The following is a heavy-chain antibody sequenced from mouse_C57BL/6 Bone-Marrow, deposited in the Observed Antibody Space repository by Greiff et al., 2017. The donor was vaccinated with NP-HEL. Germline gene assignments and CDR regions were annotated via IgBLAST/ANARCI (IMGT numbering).Heavy chain of an antibody. D-gene: IGHD2-5*01. CDR3: TSCYYSNPYWYFDV. Sequence: VQLQQSGAELVRPGASVKLSCTASGFNIKDDYMHWVKQRPEQGLEWIGWIDPENGDTEYASKFQGKATITADTSSNTAYLQLSSLTSEDTAVYYCTSCYYSNPYWYFDVWGTGTTVTGSS. V-gene: IGHV14-4*01. J-gene: IGHJ1*03. CDR2: IDPENGDT. CDR1: GFNIKDDY.